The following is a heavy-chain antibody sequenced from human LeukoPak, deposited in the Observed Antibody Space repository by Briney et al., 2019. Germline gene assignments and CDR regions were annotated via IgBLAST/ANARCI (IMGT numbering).Heavy chain of an antibody. D-gene: IGHD3-10*01. CDR1: GGSITSYY. CDR2: IDTSGST. V-gene: IGHV4-4*07. Sequence: SETLSLTCTVSGGSITSYYWSWIRQPAGKGLEWIGRIDTSGSTNYNLSLKSRVTMSIDTSMNHFSLKLSSVTAADTAVYYCARAGDYYGSGSYYNWGQGTLVTVSS. J-gene: IGHJ4*02. CDR3: ARAGDYYGSGSYYN.